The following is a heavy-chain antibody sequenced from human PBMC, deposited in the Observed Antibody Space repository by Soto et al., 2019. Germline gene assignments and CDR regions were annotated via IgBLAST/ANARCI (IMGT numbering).Heavy chain of an antibody. Sequence: PXGSLCLTCTVSGRSVASGHYGGTWIREPPGNGREWIGHSYYNGGTNYNPSLQRRVIISTDTSKNQFSLRLTSVPAADTAMYFCARDGCGGGACYSGYKLGIDHWGQGIVVTVSS. J-gene: IGHJ4*02. D-gene: IGHD2-15*01. CDR1: GRSVASGHYG. V-gene: IGHV4-61*01. CDR2: SYYNGGT. CDR3: ARDGCGGGACYSGYKLGIDH.